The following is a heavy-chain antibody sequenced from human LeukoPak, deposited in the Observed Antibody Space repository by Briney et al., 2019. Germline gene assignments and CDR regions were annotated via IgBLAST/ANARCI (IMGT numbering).Heavy chain of an antibody. CDR2: IYPGDSDT. V-gene: IGHV5-51*01. D-gene: IGHD6-19*01. J-gene: IGHJ4*02. Sequence: GESLKISCKGSGYSFSSYWIGWVRQMPGKGLEWMGMIYPGDSDTRYSPSFQGQVTISADKSISTAYLQWSSLKASDTAMYYCARRKAVAGTTKAYFDYWGQGTLVTVSS. CDR3: ARRKAVAGTTKAYFDY. CDR1: GYSFSSYW.